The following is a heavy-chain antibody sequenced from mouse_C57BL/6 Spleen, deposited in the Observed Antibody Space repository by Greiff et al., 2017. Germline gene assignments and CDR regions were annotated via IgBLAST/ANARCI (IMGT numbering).Heavy chain of an antibody. Sequence: VQLQQSGPELVKPGASVKISCKASGYAFSSSWMNWVKQRPGKGLEWIGRIYPGDGDTNYNGKFKGKDTLTADKSSSTAYMQLSSLTSEDSAVYFCARHYYGSNYAMDYWGQGTSVTVSS. CDR2: IYPGDGDT. V-gene: IGHV1-82*01. D-gene: IGHD1-1*01. CDR1: GYAFSSSW. CDR3: ARHYYGSNYAMDY. J-gene: IGHJ4*01.